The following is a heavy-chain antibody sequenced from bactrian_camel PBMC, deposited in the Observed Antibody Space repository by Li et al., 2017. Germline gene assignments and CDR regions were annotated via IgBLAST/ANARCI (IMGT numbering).Heavy chain of an antibody. CDR2: ITRIHGGT. V-gene: IGHV3S68*01. CDR1: GGTTSGLTIREVC. D-gene: IGHD6*01. J-gene: IGHJ6*01. CDR3: AADQQYGGSCDTFGY. Sequence: HVQLVESGGGLVQPGGSLRLSCAASGGTTSGLTIREVCMGRFRQAPGKEREGVASITRIHGGTAYADSVKGRFIISRDNTKNTWYLQMNSLKPEDTAMYYCAADQQYGGSCDTFGYWGQGTQVTVS.